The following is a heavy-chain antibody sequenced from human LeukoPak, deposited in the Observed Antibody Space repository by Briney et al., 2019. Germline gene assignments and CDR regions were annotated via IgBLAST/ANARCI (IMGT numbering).Heavy chain of an antibody. CDR1: GGSISSAGYY. Sequence: SETLSLTCTVSGGSISSAGYYWSWIRLHPGKGLEWTGYIYYSGSTYYNPSLKSRVTISVDTSKNQFSLKLSSVTAADTAVYYCARVAGYSSGWYSRKYYFDYWGQGTLVTVSS. CDR3: ARVAGYSSGWYSRKYYFDY. J-gene: IGHJ4*02. CDR2: IYYSGST. V-gene: IGHV4-31*03. D-gene: IGHD6-19*01.